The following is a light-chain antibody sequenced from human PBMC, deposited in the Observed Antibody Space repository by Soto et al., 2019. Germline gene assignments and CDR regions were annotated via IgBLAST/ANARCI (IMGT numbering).Light chain of an antibody. J-gene: IGLJ3*02. CDR3: SSYTSTSTLV. CDR1: SSDVGGHNS. V-gene: IGLV2-14*01. Sequence: QSALTQPASVSGSPGQSITISCTGTSSDVGGHNSVSWYQQHPGKAPKLMIYEVSNRPSGFSNRFSTSKSGNTASLTISGLQAEDEAEYYCSSYTSTSTLVFGGGTKLTVL. CDR2: EVS.